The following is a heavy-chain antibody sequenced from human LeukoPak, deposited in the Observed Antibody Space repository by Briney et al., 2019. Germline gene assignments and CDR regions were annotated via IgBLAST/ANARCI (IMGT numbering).Heavy chain of an antibody. CDR2: INHSGST. Sequence: SETLSLTCAVYGGSFSGYYWSWIRQPPGKGLEWIGEINHSGSTNYNPSLKSRVTTSVDTSKNQFSLKLSSVTAADTAVYYCARAGSGSFNFDYWGQGTLVTVSS. CDR3: ARAGSGSFNFDY. J-gene: IGHJ4*02. CDR1: GGSFSGYY. V-gene: IGHV4-34*01. D-gene: IGHD1-26*01.